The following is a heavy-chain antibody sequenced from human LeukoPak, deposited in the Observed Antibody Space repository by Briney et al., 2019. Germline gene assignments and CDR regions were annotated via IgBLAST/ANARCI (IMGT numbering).Heavy chain of an antibody. V-gene: IGHV1-46*01. D-gene: IGHD3-3*01. Sequence: ASVKVSCKASGYTFTNYYMHWVRQAPGQGLEWMGIINPSGGSTSYAQKFQGRVTMTRDMSTSTVYMELSSLRSEDTAVYYCARDPTYYDFWSGLSTFDIWGQGTM. CDR3: ARDPTYYDFWSGLSTFDI. CDR1: GYTFTNYY. J-gene: IGHJ3*02. CDR2: INPSGGST.